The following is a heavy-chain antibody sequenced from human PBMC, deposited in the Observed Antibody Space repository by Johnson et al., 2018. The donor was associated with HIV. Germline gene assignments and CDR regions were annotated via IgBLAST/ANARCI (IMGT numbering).Heavy chain of an antibody. CDR3: ARVRPGNPHDAFDI. CDR1: GFTVSNTF. Sequence: VQLVESGGNLVQPGGSLRLSCAASGFTVSNTFMDWVRQAPGKGLEWVSVIYNGDSIYYAASVRGRFTISGDNSKNTVYLQMNSLRPEDTAVYYCARVRPGNPHDAFDIWGQGTMVTVSS. D-gene: IGHD1-14*01. V-gene: IGHV3-66*02. J-gene: IGHJ3*02. CDR2: IYNGDSI.